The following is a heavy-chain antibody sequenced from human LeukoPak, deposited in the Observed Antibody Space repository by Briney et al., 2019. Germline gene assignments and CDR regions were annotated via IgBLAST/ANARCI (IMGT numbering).Heavy chain of an antibody. CDR1: GYTFTGYY. J-gene: IGHJ4*02. CDR2: INPNSGGT. V-gene: IGHV1-2*06. CDR3: ARGRNSVYYFNVVAPSYFDY. Sequence: ASVKVSCKAPGYTFTGYYMHWVRQAPGQGLEWMGRINPNSGGTNYAQKFQGRVTMTRDTSINTAYMDLSRLRSDDTAVYYCARGRNSVYYFNVVAPSYFDYWGQGTLVTVSS. D-gene: IGHD3-22*01.